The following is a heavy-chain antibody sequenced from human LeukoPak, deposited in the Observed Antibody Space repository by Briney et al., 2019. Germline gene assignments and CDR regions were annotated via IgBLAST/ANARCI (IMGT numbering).Heavy chain of an antibody. J-gene: IGHJ5*02. Sequence: SETLSLTCAVYGGSFSGYYWSWIRQPPGKGLEWIGEINHSGSTNYNPSLKSRVTISVDTSKNQFSLKLSSVTAADTAVYYCARGDRVVAATRWFDPWGRGTLVTVSS. CDR2: INHSGST. D-gene: IGHD2-15*01. V-gene: IGHV4-34*01. CDR3: ARGDRVVAATRWFDP. CDR1: GGSFSGYY.